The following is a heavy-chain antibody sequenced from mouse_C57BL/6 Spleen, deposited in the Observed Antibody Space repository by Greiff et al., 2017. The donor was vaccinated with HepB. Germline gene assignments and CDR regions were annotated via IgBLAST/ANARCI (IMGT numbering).Heavy chain of an antibody. CDR1: GFSLTSYG. Sequence: MKLMESGPGLVQPSQSLSITCTVSGFSLTSYGVHWVRQSPGKGLEWLGVIWSGGSTDYNAAFISRLSISKDNSKSQVFFKMNSLQADDTAIYYCARIYDYDGAWFAYWGQGTLVTVSA. D-gene: IGHD2-4*01. J-gene: IGHJ3*01. V-gene: IGHV2-2*01. CDR2: IWSGGST. CDR3: ARIYDYDGAWFAY.